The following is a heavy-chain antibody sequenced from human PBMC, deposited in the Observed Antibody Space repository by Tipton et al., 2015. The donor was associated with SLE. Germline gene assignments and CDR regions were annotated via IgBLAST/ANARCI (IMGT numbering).Heavy chain of an antibody. V-gene: IGHV4-31*02. D-gene: IGHD2-15*01. CDR2: IYYSGST. CDR1: GGSISSGGYS. CDR3: GGVCSGGSCYDSDY. Sequence: TLSLTCAVSGGSISSGGYSWSWIRQHPGKGLEWIGYIYYSGSTYYNPSLKSRVTISVDTSKNQFSLKLSSVTAADTAVYYCGGVCSGGSCYDSDYWGQGTLVTVSS. J-gene: IGHJ4*02.